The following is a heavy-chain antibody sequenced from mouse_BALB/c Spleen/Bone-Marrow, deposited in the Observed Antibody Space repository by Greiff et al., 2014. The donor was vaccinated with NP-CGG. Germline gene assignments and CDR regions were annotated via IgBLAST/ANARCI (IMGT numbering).Heavy chain of an antibody. J-gene: IGHJ2*01. CDR1: GFNIKDTY. Sequence: VQLQQSGGEPVKPGASVKLSCTASGFNIKDTYMHWVKQRPEKGLEWVGRIDTANGKTKYDPKFQGKATITADTSSNTAYLQLSSLTSEDTAVYYCARGHGYYVGYYFDNWGQGTTLTVSS. CDR2: IDTANGKT. CDR3: ARGHGYYVGYYFDN. D-gene: IGHD2-3*01. V-gene: IGHV14-3*02.